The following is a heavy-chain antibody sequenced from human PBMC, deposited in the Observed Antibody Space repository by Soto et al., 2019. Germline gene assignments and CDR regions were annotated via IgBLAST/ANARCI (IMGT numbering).Heavy chain of an antibody. CDR1: GFTFSSYG. CDR3: ARDRQYGWELLHDAFDI. CDR2: IWYDGSNK. V-gene: IGHV3-33*01. D-gene: IGHD2-15*01. J-gene: IGHJ3*02. Sequence: QVQLVESGGGVVQPGRSLRLSCAASGFTFSSYGMHWVRQAPGKGLEWVAVIWYDGSNKYYADSVKGRFTISRDNSENTLYLQMNSLRAEDTAVYYCARDRQYGWELLHDAFDIWGEGTMVTVSS.